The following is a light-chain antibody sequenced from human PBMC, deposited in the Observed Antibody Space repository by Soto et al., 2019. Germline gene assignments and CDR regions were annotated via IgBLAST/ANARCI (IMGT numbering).Light chain of an antibody. CDR3: QQYYTTPYT. V-gene: IGKV4-1*01. Sequence: DIVMTQSPDSLAVSLGQRATINCKSSQSVLYSSNNKNYLAWYQQKPGQPPKLLFYWASTRESGVPDRISGSGSGTDITLTVSSLQAEDVAVYYCQQYYTTPYTFGQGTKLEIK. CDR2: WAS. CDR1: QSVLYSSNNKNY. J-gene: IGKJ2*01.